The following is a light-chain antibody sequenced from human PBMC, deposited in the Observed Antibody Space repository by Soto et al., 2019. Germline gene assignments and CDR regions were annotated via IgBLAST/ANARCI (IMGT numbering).Light chain of an antibody. Sequence: DIQMTQSPSTLSASVGDRVTITCRASQSISSWLAWYQQKPGKAPKLLIYKASSLESGVPSSFSGSGSGTEFTLTISSLQPDDFATYYCQQYNSYSHTFGQGTKLEIK. CDR1: QSISSW. V-gene: IGKV1-5*03. J-gene: IGKJ2*01. CDR2: KAS. CDR3: QQYNSYSHT.